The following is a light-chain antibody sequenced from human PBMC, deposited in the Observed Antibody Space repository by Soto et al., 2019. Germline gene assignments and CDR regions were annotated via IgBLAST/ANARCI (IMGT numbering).Light chain of an antibody. CDR2: YIS. CDR1: QSVSSGY. Sequence: EIVLTQSPGTLSLSPGERGTLSCRASQSVSSGYLAWYQQKPGQAPRLLIYYISTRATGIPARFSGSGSGTEFTLTISSLQSEDFAVYYCQQYNNWPRWTFGQGTKVDIK. CDR3: QQYNNWPRWT. V-gene: IGKV3-15*01. J-gene: IGKJ1*01.